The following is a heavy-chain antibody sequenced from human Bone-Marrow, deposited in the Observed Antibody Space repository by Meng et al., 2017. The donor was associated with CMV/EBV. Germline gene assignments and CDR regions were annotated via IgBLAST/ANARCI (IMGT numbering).Heavy chain of an antibody. V-gene: IGHV3-21*01. CDR2: ISSSSSYL. CDR1: GFTFSSYS. Sequence: GGSLRLSCAASGFTFSSYSMNWVRQAPGKGLEWVSSISSSSSYLYYADSVKGRFTISRDNAKNSLYLQMNSLRAEDTAVYYCARLYCSSTSCPQGMYFDYWGQGTLVTVSS. J-gene: IGHJ4*02. D-gene: IGHD2-2*01. CDR3: ARLYCSSTSCPQGMYFDY.